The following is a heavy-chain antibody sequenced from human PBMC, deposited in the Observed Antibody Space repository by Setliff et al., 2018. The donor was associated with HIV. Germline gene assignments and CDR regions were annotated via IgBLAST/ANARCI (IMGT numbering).Heavy chain of an antibody. CDR3: VRDAEGVAAGALYFYMDV. CDR1: GDSISGGSSY. CDR2: IYTSGST. V-gene: IGHV4-61*02. D-gene: IGHD2-8*01. J-gene: IGHJ6*03. Sequence: NPSETLSLTCTVSGDSISGGSSYWSWIRQPAGKGLEWIGRIYTSGSTNYNPSLKSRVTISVDTSKNQFSLKMNSATAADTALYYCVRDAEGVAAGALYFYMDVWGKGTTVTVSS.